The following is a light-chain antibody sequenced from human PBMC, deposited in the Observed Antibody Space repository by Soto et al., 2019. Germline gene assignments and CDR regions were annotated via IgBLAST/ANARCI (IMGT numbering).Light chain of an antibody. CDR2: CAS. Sequence: EIVLTQSPGTLSLSPGERATLSCRASQSVSSSYLAWYQQKPGQAPRLLIYCASSRATGIPDRFSGSRSGTAFTLTISRLEPEDFAVYYCQQYGSSPITFGQGTRLEIK. CDR3: QQYGSSPIT. CDR1: QSVSSSY. J-gene: IGKJ5*01. V-gene: IGKV3-20*01.